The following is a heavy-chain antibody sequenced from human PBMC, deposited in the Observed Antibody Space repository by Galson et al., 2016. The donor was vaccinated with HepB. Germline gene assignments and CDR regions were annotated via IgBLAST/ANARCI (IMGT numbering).Heavy chain of an antibody. V-gene: IGHV1-18*01. CDR3: ARGSGLKWFGNLLPDPD. Sequence: QSGAEVKKPGASVKVSCKASGYTFTSYGISWVRQAPGQGLEWMGWISGYNGNTKYAQKLQGRVTMTTDTSTSTAYMELRSLRSDDTAVYYCARGSGLKWFGNLLPDPDWGQGTLVTVSS. J-gene: IGHJ4*02. CDR2: ISGYNGNT. CDR1: GYTFTSYG. D-gene: IGHD3-10*01.